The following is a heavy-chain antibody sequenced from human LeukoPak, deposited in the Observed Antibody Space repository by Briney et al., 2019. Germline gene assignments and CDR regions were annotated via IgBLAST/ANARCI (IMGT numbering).Heavy chain of an antibody. V-gene: IGHV4-59*01. CDR1: GGSISSYY. D-gene: IGHD2-21*01. J-gene: IGHJ5*02. Sequence: PSETLFLTCTVSGGSISSYYWSWIRQPPGKGLEWIGYIYYSGSTNYNPSLKSQVTISVDTSKNQFSLKLSSVTAADTAVYYCARVAESWFGPWGQGTLVTVSS. CDR2: IYYSGST. CDR3: ARVAESWFGP.